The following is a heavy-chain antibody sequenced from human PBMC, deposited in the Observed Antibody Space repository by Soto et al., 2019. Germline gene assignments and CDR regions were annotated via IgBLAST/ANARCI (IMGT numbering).Heavy chain of an antibody. D-gene: IGHD6-13*01. J-gene: IGHJ5*02. CDR2: IYYSGST. CDR3: ARQGRYSPTIKTNWFDP. V-gene: IGHV4-39*01. CDR1: GGSISSSSYY. Sequence: QLQLQESGPGLVKPSETLSLTCTVSGGSISSSSYYWGWIRQPPGKGLEWIGSIYYSGSTYYNPSLKSRVTIAVDTSKNQFSLKRSSVTAADTAVYYCARQGRYSPTIKTNWFDPWGQGTLVTVSS.